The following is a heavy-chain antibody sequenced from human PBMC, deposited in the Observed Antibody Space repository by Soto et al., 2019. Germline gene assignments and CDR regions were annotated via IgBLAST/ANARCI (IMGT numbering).Heavy chain of an antibody. CDR1: GFTGFTFSYYA. V-gene: IGHV3-23*01. CDR2: ISGSGGTT. J-gene: IGHJ6*03. CDR3: AKDHPRTPKLKDYYYYYMDV. Sequence: GGSLRLSCAASGFTGFTFSYYAMTWVRQAPGKGLEWLSGISGSGGTTCYAGSVKGRFTISRDNAKNSLYLQMNSLRAEDTALYYCAKDHPRTPKLKDYYYYYMDVWGKGTTVTVSS.